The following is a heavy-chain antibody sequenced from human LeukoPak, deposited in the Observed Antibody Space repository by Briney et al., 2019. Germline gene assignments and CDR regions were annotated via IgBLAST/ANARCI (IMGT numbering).Heavy chain of an antibody. V-gene: IGHV3-21*01. CDR3: AREYDSSGYYYAVTDAFDI. CDR2: ITSSSSYI. J-gene: IGHJ3*02. D-gene: IGHD3-22*01. CDR1: GFTFSYYS. Sequence: PGGSLRLSCAASGFTFSYYSMNWVRQAPGKGLEWVSSITSSSSYIYYADSVKGRFTISRDNAKNSLYLQMNSLRAEDTAVYYCAREYDSSGYYYAVTDAFDIWGQGTMVTVSS.